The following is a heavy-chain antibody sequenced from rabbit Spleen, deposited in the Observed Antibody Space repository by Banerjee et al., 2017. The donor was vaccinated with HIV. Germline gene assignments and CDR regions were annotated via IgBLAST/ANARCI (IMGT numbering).Heavy chain of an antibody. CDR2: INTRTGAT. V-gene: IGHV1S45*01. J-gene: IGHJ2*01. Sequence: QEQLVESGGGLVKPGASLTLTCKASGFFFINKYVMCWVRQAPGKGLEWIACINTRTGATAYANWAKGRFTISKTSSTTVTLQVTSLTAADTATYFCAKEGNAFDSWGPGTLVTVS. CDR3: AKEGNAFDS. CDR1: GFFFINKYV.